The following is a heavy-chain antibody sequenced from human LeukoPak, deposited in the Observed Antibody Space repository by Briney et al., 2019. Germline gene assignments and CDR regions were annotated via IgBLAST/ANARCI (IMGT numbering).Heavy chain of an antibody. CDR3: ARRTPGEYYYYYMDV. CDR2: IYYSGST. Sequence: PSETLSLTCTVSGGSISSSSYYWGWIRQPPGKGLEWIGSIYYSGSTYYNPSLKSRVTISVDTSKNQFSLKLSSVTAADTAVYYCARRTPGEYYYYYMDVWVTGTTV. J-gene: IGHJ6*03. CDR1: GGSISSSSYY. V-gene: IGHV4-39*01. D-gene: IGHD1-26*01.